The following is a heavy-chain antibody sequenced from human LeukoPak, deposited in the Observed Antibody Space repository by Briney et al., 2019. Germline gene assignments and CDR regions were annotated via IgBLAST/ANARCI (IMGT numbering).Heavy chain of an antibody. D-gene: IGHD6-13*01. CDR1: GFTVSSNY. Sequence: GGSLRLSCAASGFTVSSNYMNWVRQPPGKGREWVASISSSSRNIYYADSGEGRFILSRDNAKNSLYLQMNSLRAEDTAVYYCAREGAVAGTFDYWGQGTLVTVSS. CDR3: AREGAVAGTFDY. J-gene: IGHJ4*02. CDR2: ISSSSRNI. V-gene: IGHV3-21*01.